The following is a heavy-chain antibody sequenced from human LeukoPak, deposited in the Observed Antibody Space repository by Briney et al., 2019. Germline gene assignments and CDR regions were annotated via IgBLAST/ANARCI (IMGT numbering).Heavy chain of an antibody. J-gene: IGHJ4*02. CDR1: GFTFSSYA. Sequence: GGSLRLSCAASGFTFSSYAMSWVRQAPGKGLEWVSATSGSGGSTYYADSVKGRFTISGDNSKNTLYLQMNSLRAEDTAVYYCAKATRGVDPFGYWGQGTLVTVSS. V-gene: IGHV3-23*01. CDR2: TSGSGGST. CDR3: AKATRGVDPFGY. D-gene: IGHD5-12*01.